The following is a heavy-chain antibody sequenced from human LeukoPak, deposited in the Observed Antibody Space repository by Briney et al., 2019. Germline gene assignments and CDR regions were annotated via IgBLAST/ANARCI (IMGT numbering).Heavy chain of an antibody. CDR3: AREVNGGFDY. CDR2: IRRDGSET. Sequence: GGSLRLSCAASGFTFSNYWMTWVRRAPGKGLEWVANIRRDGSETHYVDSVMGRFTISRDNAKNSLYLQMNSLRAEDTAVYYCAREVNGGFDYWGQGTLVTVSS. CDR1: GFTFSNYW. J-gene: IGHJ4*02. D-gene: IGHD1-1*01. V-gene: IGHV3-7*01.